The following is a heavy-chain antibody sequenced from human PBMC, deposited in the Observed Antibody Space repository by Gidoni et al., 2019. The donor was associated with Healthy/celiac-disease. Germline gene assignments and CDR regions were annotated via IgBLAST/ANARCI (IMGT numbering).Heavy chain of an antibody. D-gene: IGHD2-21*02. CDR2: MCYDGSNK. CDR1: GFTFSTFG. CDR3: ARDSCGGDCYSEDY. J-gene: IGHJ4*02. V-gene: IGHV3-33*01. Sequence: QVQLVESGGGVVQPGRSLRLSCAASGFTFSTFGLHWVRQAPGKGLEWVEVMCYDGSNKYYSDSVKGRFTISRDNSKNTLYLQMNSLRAEDTALYYCARDSCGGDCYSEDYWGQGTLVTVSS.